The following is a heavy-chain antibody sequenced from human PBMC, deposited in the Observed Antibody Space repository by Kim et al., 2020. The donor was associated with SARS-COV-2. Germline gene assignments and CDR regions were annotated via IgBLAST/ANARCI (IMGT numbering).Heavy chain of an antibody. J-gene: IGHJ4*02. CDR3: ARAVAVAGTVYYFDY. V-gene: IGHV4-31*02. Sequence: PSLEGRVTISVDTSKNQFSLKLSSVTAADTAVYYCARAVAVAGTVYYFDYWGQGTLVTVSS. D-gene: IGHD6-19*01.